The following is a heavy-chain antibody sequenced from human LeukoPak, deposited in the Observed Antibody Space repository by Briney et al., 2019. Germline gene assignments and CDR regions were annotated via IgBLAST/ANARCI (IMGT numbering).Heavy chain of an antibody. CDR3: AKDGNWASVS. V-gene: IGHV3-33*04. CDR1: GFIYSHYG. CDR2: IWSDGTEK. D-gene: IGHD7-27*01. J-gene: IGHJ5*02. Sequence: PGGSLRLSCEASGFIYSHYGMHWVRQAPGKGLEWVAVIWSDGTEKYYGNAVKGRFIISRDNSRNTLYLQMNSLRGEDTALYYCAKDGNWASVSWGQGTLVTVSS.